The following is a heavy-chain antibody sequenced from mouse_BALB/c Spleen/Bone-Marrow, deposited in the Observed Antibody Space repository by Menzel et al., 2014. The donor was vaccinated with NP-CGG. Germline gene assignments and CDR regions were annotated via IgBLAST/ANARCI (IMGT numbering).Heavy chain of an antibody. CDR1: GFTFSSYG. V-gene: IGHV5-6-3*01. D-gene: IGHD1-1*01. Sequence: EVMLVESGGGLVQPGGSLKLSCVASGFTFSSYGMSWVRQTPVKRLELVATINNNGGSTYYPDSVKGQFTISRDNAKNTLYLQMSSLKSEDTAMYYSARVYGWYFDVWGAGTTVTVSS. J-gene: IGHJ1*01. CDR2: INNNGGST. CDR3: ARVYGWYFDV.